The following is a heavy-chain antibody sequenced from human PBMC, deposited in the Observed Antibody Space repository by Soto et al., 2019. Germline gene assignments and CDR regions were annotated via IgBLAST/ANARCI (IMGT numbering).Heavy chain of an antibody. CDR1: GFTFSSYG. CDR3: ARGRRRLLHGMDV. J-gene: IGHJ6*02. Sequence: PGGSLRLSCAASGFTFSSYGMHWVRQAPGKGLEWVAVIWYDGSNKYYADSVKGRFTISRDNSKNTLYLQMNSLRAEDTAVYYCARGRRRLLHGMDVWGQGTTVTISS. D-gene: IGHD2-15*01. CDR2: IWYDGSNK. V-gene: IGHV3-33*01.